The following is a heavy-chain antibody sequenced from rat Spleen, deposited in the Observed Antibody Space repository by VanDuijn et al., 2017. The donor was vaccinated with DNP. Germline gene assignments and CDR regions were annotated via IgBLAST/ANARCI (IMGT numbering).Heavy chain of an antibody. D-gene: IGHD1-11*01. V-gene: IGHV3-3*01. CDR3: ARHRDYGDNYHYFDY. CDR2: INSAGST. J-gene: IGHJ2*01. Sequence: EVQLQESGPGLVKPSQSLSLTCSVTGYSITRSYSWNWIRKFPGDKLEWMGYINSAGSTNYHPSPKGRISITSDTSKNQFFLQVNSVTTEHTATYYCARHRDYGDNYHYFDYWGQGVMVTVSS. CDR1: GYSITRSYS.